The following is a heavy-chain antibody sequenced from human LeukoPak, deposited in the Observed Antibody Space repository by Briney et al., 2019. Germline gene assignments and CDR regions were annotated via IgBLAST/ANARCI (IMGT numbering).Heavy chain of an antibody. D-gene: IGHD3-9*01. Sequence: GASVKVSCKASGYTFTGYYIHWVRQAPGQGLEWMGWINPNSGGTNYAQKFQGRVTMTRDTSISTAYMELSRLRSDDTAVYYCARVNLKYYDILTGYYPYYFDYWGQGTLVTVSS. CDR3: ARVNLKYYDILTGYYPYYFDY. V-gene: IGHV1-2*02. CDR2: INPNSGGT. J-gene: IGHJ4*02. CDR1: GYTFTGYY.